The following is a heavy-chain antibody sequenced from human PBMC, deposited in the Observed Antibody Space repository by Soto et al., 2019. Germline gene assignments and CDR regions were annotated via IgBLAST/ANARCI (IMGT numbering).Heavy chain of an antibody. CDR2: VSGSTSSAI. D-gene: IGHD3-22*01. Sequence: GGSLRLSCTASEFTFSNYAMSWVRQAPGKGLEWVSTVSGSTSSAIYYADSVKGRFTISRDNSKNTVYLQMSSLRAEDTALYYCARGDYYDSSGPFSDAFDIWGRGTMVTVSS. CDR1: EFTFSNYA. J-gene: IGHJ3*02. CDR3: ARGDYYDSSGPFSDAFDI. V-gene: IGHV3-23*01.